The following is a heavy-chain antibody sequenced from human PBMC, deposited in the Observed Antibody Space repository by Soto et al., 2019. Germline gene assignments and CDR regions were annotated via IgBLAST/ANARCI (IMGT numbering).Heavy chain of an antibody. CDR2: IIPIFGTA. Sequence: SVKVSCKASGGTFSSYAISWVRQAPGQGLEWMGGIIPIFGTANYAQKFQGRVTITADESTSTAYMELSSLRSEDTAVYYCAGTLLPLRGDGSGSYDYWGQGTLVTVSS. V-gene: IGHV1-69*13. CDR1: GGTFSSYA. J-gene: IGHJ4*02. D-gene: IGHD3-10*01. CDR3: AGTLLPLRGDGSGSYDY.